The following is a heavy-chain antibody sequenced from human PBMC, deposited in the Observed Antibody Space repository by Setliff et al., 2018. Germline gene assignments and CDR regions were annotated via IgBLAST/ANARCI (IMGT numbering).Heavy chain of an antibody. D-gene: IGHD2-21*01. CDR2: IQSTGNT. Sequence: SETLSLTCTVSGVSFGSGTYYWSWIRQPAGKGLEWIGLIQSTGNTNYNPSLQSRVTISIDTSKNQFSLKMSSVTAADTAMYHCARYIPSAGCFDPWGQGALVTVSS. CDR1: GVSFGSGTYY. J-gene: IGHJ5*02. V-gene: IGHV4-61*02. CDR3: ARYIPSAGCFDP.